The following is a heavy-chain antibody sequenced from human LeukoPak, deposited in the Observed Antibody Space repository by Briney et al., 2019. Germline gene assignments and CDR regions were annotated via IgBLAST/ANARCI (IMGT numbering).Heavy chain of an antibody. J-gene: IGHJ4*02. D-gene: IGHD5-24*01. Sequence: GGSLRLSCAASGFTFSSYWMHWVRQAPGKGLEWVSKISSSGSTIYYADSVKGRFTISRDNAKNSLYLQMNSLRAEDTAVYYCARQREMTTIFTALGYWGQGTLVTVSS. CDR1: GFTFSSYW. V-gene: IGHV3-48*03. CDR3: ARQREMTTIFTALGY. CDR2: ISSSGSTI.